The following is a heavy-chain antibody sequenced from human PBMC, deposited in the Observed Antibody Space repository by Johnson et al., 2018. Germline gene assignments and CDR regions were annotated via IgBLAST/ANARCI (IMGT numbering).Heavy chain of an antibody. D-gene: IGHD2-15*01. CDR2: INHSGST. CDR1: GGSFSGYY. CDR3: ARVYCSGGSCYWGWFDP. Sequence: QVQLQQWGAGLLKXSETLSLXCAVYGGSFSGYYWSWIRQPPGKGLEWIGEINHSGSTNYTPSLKSRVTISVDTSKNQFSLKLTPVTAADTAVYYCARVYCSGGSCYWGWFDPWGQGTLVTVSS. J-gene: IGHJ5*02. V-gene: IGHV4-34*01.